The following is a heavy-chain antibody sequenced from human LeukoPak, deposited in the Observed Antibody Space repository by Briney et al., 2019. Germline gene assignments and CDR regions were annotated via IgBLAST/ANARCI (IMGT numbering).Heavy chain of an antibody. CDR1: GFTFSSYG. CDR3: AKGGDWGSYRYHAFDI. CDR2: ISGPGGNT. D-gene: IGHD3-16*02. J-gene: IGHJ3*02. Sequence: GGSLRLSCAASGFTFSSYGMSWVRQVPGKGLEWVSAISGPGGNTYYADSVKGRFTISRDNSKNTLFLQMNSLRAEDTAVYYCAKGGDWGSYRYHAFDIWGQGTMVTVSS. V-gene: IGHV3-23*01.